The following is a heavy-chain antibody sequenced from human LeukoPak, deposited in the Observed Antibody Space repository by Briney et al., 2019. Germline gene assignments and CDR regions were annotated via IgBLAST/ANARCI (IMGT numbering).Heavy chain of an antibody. CDR3: TSPYTSGDY. D-gene: IGHD2-2*02. J-gene: IGHJ4*02. CDR1: GFTLSGSA. CDR2: IRRKGNSYET. V-gene: IGHV3-73*01. Sequence: PGGSLRLSCAASGFTLSGSAMHWVRQADGKGVEWVGRIRRKGNSYETAYGASVKSRFTISRDDSKNTAYLQMNSLKTEDTAVYYCTSPYTSGDYWGQGTLVTVSS.